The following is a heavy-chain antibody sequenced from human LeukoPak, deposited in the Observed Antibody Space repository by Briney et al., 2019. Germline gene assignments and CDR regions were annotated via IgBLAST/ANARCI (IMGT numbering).Heavy chain of an antibody. D-gene: IGHD1-26*01. CDR2: IKSKTDGGTT. CDR3: TTDGPVVGANALSWFDP. J-gene: IGHJ5*02. V-gene: IGHV3-15*01. CDR1: GFTFSNAW. Sequence: PWGSLRLSCAASGFTFSNAWMSWVRQAPGKGLGWVGRIKSKTDGGTTDYAAPVKGRFTISRDDSKNTLYLQMNSLKTEDTAVYYCTTDGPVVGANALSWFDPWGQGTLVTVSS.